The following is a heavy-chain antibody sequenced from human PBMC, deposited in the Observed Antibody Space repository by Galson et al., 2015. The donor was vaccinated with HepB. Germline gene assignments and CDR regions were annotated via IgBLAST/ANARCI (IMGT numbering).Heavy chain of an antibody. CDR1: GFTFSSYA. Sequence: SLRLSCAASGFTFSSYAMSWVRQAPGKGLEWVSAISGSGGSTYYADSVKGRFTISRDNSKNTLYLRMNSLRAEDAAVYYCAKVRMRGYCSGGSCHKFDYWGQGTLVTVSS. CDR2: ISGSGGST. V-gene: IGHV3-23*01. CDR3: AKVRMRGYCSGGSCHKFDY. D-gene: IGHD2-15*01. J-gene: IGHJ4*02.